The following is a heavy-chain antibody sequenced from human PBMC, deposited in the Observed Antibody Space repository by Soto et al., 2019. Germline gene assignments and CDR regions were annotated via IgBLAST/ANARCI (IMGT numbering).Heavy chain of an antibody. J-gene: IGHJ5*02. D-gene: IGHD3-22*01. CDR1: GFTFSSYA. V-gene: IGHV3-30*04. CDR3: ARQDHSGSGWFDT. CDR2: ISSDGRKK. Sequence: GGSLRLSCAASGFTFSSYAMHWVRQAPGKGLEWAAVISSDGRKKYYADSMKGRFTISRDNSKNTLYLQMNSLRADDTAVYYCARQDHSGSGWFDTWGQGTLVTVSS.